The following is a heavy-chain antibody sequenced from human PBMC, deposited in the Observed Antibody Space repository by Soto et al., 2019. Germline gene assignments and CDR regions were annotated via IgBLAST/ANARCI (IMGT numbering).Heavy chain of an antibody. Sequence: PGGSLRLSCAASGFTFSSYSMNWVRQAPGKGLEWVSYISSSSSTIYYADSVKGRFTISRDNAKNSLYLQMNSLSSVTAADTAVHYCSLRGTALFRGIMANWFDTWGQGTQVGVAS. CDR3: SLRGTALFRGIMANWFDT. V-gene: IGHV3-48*01. CDR1: GFTFSSYS. D-gene: IGHD3-16*01. J-gene: IGHJ5*02. CDR2: ISSSSSTI.